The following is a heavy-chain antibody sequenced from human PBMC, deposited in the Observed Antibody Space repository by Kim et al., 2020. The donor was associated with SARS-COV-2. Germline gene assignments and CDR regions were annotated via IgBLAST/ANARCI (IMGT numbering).Heavy chain of an antibody. Sequence: STYYSPSLKSRLTLLVDTSKNQFSLNLNSVTAADTAVYYCARGRPGLSFDFWGQGTLVTVSS. CDR3: ARGRPGLSFDF. J-gene: IGHJ4*02. CDR2: ST. V-gene: IGHV4-31*02.